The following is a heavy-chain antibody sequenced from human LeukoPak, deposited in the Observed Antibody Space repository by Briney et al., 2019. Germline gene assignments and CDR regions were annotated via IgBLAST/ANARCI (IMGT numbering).Heavy chain of an antibody. CDR2: IYPGDSDT. CDR3: VRIGSYGDF. CDR1: GFTFTNYW. J-gene: IGHJ4*02. D-gene: IGHD3-10*01. V-gene: IGHV5-51*01. Sequence: GASLKISCMGSGFTFTNYWIGWVRQMPGKGLEFMGNIYPGDSDTRFSPSFQGQVTISADKSISTAYLQWSSLKASDSAMYYCVRIGSYGDFWGQGTLVIVSS.